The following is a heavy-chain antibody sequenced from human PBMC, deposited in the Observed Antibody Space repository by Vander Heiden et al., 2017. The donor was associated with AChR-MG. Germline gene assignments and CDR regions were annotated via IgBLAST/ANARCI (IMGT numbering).Heavy chain of an antibody. CDR1: GGSFSGYY. J-gene: IGHJ4*02. V-gene: IGHV4-34*01. CDR2: INHSGST. D-gene: IGHD3-9*01. Sequence: QVQLQQWGAGLLKPSETLSLPCAVYGGSFSGYYWSGIRQPPGKGLEWIGEINHSGSTNYNPSLKSRVTISVDTSKNQFSLKLSSVTAADTAVYYCARRFPYFDWLLKARRSVPFDYWGQGTLVTVSS. CDR3: ARRFPYFDWLLKARRSVPFDY.